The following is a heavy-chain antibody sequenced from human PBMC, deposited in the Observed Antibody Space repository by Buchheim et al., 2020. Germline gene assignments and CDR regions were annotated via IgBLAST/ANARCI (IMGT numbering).Heavy chain of an antibody. D-gene: IGHD3-10*01. J-gene: IGHJ4*02. CDR2: IYYSGST. CDR1: GGSISSSSYY. V-gene: IGHV4-39*01. Sequence: QLQLQESGPGLVKPSETLSLTCTVSGGSISSSSYYWGWIRQPPGKGLEWIGSIYYSGSTYYNPSLKSRVTISVDTSKNQFSLKLSSVTAADTAVYYCARRASSGGWFGELPIYYFDYWGQGTL. CDR3: ARRASSGGWFGELPIYYFDY.